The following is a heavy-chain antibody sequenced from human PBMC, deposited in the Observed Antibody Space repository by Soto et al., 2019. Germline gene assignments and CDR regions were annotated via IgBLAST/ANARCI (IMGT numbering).Heavy chain of an antibody. CDR3: VDSGLSFDY. V-gene: IGHV3-30-3*01. CDR1: GLTFNSYA. Sequence: GGSLRLSCADSGLTFNSYAMHWFRQAPGKGLEWGAVISHDGDKEQYSDSVKGRFTISRDTSKNTLSLQMNIVRDEDTAVYYCVDSGLSFDYYGQGSLVIFSS. D-gene: IGHD3-16*02. CDR2: ISHDGDKE. J-gene: IGHJ4*02.